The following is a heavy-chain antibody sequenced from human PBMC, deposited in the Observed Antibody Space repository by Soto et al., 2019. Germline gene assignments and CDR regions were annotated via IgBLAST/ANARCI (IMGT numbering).Heavy chain of an antibody. J-gene: IGHJ1*01. CDR2: INWNSGSI. V-gene: IGHV3-9*01. Sequence: EVQLVESGGGLVQPGRSLRLSCAASGFTFDDYAMHWVRQVPGKGLEWVSGINWNSGSIGYGDSVKGRFAISRDNAKNSPHPQMNSPGAEDTAFYYCVKDESINWYSGHFRHWGQGTLVTVSS. CDR1: GFTFDDYA. CDR3: VKDESINWYSGHFRH. D-gene: IGHD6-13*01.